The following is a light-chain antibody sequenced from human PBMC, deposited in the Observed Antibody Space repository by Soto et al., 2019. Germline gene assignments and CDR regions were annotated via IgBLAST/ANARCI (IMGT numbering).Light chain of an antibody. V-gene: IGKV3-20*01. CDR3: QHYVERSPIT. Sequence: EIVMTQSPGTLSSSPGERHTLSCRASQSVSSRLAWYQQKPGQAPRLXXSGASSRATGIPDRFSGSVSGTDFTLTISRLEPEDFVLYYCQHYVERSPITFGQGTRLEIK. J-gene: IGKJ5*01. CDR1: QSVSSR. CDR2: GAS.